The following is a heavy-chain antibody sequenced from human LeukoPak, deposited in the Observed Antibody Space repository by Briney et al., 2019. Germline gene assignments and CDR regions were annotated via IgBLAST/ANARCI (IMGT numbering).Heavy chain of an antibody. CDR3: ASYPPYYYDSSGYPGAFDY. V-gene: IGHV4-39*01. D-gene: IGHD3-22*01. CDR2: IYYSGST. Sequence: SETLSLTCTVSGGSISSRSYYWGWIRQPPGKGLGWTGSIYYSGSTYYNPSLKSRVTISVDTSKNQFSLKLSSVTAADTAVYYCASYPPYYYDSSGYPGAFDYWGQGTLVTVSS. J-gene: IGHJ4*02. CDR1: GGSISSRSYY.